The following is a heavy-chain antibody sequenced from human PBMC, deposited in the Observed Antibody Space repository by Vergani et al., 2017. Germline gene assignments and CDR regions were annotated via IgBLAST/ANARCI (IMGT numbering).Heavy chain of an antibody. Sequence: QVQLQESGPGLVKPSETLSLTCSVSGYSIGSGFYWAWFRQSPGEGLQWLTSIHNRGKTYHNPSLKSRVSVSLAASKNRFSLNLTSVTSTDTAVYYCARSQGDYWDFDLWGPGSLVTVSS. CDR1: GYSIGSGFY. D-gene: IGHD2-21*01. V-gene: IGHV4-38-2*01. CDR3: ARSQGDYWDFDL. J-gene: IGHJ2*01. CDR2: IHNRGKT.